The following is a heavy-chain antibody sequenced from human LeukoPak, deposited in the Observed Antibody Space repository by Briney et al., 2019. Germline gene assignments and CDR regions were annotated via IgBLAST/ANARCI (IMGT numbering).Heavy chain of an antibody. CDR3: AREDQALFDY. J-gene: IGHJ4*02. Sequence: GGSLRLSCAASGFTFSSYGMHWVRQAPGKGLEWVAVIWYDGSNKYYADSVKGRFTISRDNAKNSLYLQMNSLRAEDTAVYYCAREDQALFDYWGQGILVTVSS. CDR1: GFTFSSYG. V-gene: IGHV3-33*01. CDR2: IWYDGSNK.